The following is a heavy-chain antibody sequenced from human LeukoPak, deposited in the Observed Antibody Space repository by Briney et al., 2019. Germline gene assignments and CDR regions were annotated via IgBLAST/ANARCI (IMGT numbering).Heavy chain of an antibody. J-gene: IGHJ4*02. V-gene: IGHV3-23*01. Sequence: GGSLRLSCAASGFTFSSYAMTWVRQAPGKGLEWASAISDSGDSTYYADSVKGRFTISRDNSKNTLYLQMNSLRAEDTAVYYCARSIDIDYWGQGTLVTVSS. CDR1: GFTFSSYA. CDR2: ISDSGDST. CDR3: ARSIDIDY. D-gene: IGHD2-21*01.